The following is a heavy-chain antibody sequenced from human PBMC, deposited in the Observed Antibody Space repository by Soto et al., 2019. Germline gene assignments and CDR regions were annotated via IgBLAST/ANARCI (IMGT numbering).Heavy chain of an antibody. CDR3: AKEQTTGAHYALDC. CDR2: ITGSSDYT. V-gene: IGHV3-23*01. D-gene: IGHD2-8*02. J-gene: IGHJ4*02. Sequence: GGSLRLSCEASGFIFSSYAMNWVRQAPGKGLQWVSSITGSSDYTSYIASVKGRFTISRDNSKNTLYLQMNSLRAEDTAVYFWAKEQTTGAHYALDCWSQGTWVTVSS. CDR1: GFIFSSYA.